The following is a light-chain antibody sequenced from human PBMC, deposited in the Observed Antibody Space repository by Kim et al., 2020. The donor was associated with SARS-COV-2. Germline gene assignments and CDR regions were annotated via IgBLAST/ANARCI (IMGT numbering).Light chain of an antibody. V-gene: IGLV4-69*01. Sequence: QPVLTQSPSASASLGASVKLTCTLSSGHSTYAIAWHQQQPEKGPRYLMKLNSDGSHTKGDGIPDRFSGSSFGGERYLTISSLRSEDEADYYCQTWGAGSVVFGGGTQLTVL. CDR2: LNSDGSH. J-gene: IGLJ2*01. CDR1: SGHSTYA. CDR3: QTWGAGSVV.